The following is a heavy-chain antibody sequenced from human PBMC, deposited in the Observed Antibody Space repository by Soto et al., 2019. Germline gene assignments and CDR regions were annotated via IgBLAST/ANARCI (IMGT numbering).Heavy chain of an antibody. D-gene: IGHD6-13*01. CDR1: GFTFTSSA. V-gene: IGHV1-58*01. CDR2: IVVGSGNT. Sequence: ASVKVSCKASGFTFTSSAVQWVRQARGQRLEWIGWIVVGSGNTNYAQKLQERVTITRDMSTSTAYMELGSLRSEDTAVYYCAADSNSGFAKYYYSYYGMDVWGHGTMVTDAS. J-gene: IGHJ6*01. CDR3: AADSNSGFAKYYYSYYGMDV.